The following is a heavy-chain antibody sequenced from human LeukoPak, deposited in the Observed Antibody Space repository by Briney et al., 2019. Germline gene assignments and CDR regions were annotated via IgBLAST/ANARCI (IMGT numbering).Heavy chain of an antibody. CDR2: IYYSGST. J-gene: IGHJ4*02. V-gene: IGHV4-39*07. CDR1: GGSISSSSYY. Sequence: PSETLSLTCTVSGGSISSSSYYWGWIRQPPGKGLEWIGSIYYSGSTYYNPSLKSRVTISVDTSKNQFSLKLSSVTAADTAVYYCARGAAVLRYFDWSSLDYWGRGTLVTVSS. CDR3: ARGAAVLRYFDWSSLDY. D-gene: IGHD3-9*01.